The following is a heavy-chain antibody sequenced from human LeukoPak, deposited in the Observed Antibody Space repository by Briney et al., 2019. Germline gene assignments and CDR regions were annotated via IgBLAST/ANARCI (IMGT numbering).Heavy chain of an antibody. CDR3: ARVLEPYGDLDAFDI. D-gene: IGHD4-17*01. Sequence: ASVKVSCKASGYTFTSYAMHWVRQAPGQRLEWMGWINAGNGNTKYSQKFQGRVTITRDTSASTAYMELSSLRSKDTAVYYCARVLEPYGDLDAFDIWGQGTMVTVSS. V-gene: IGHV1-3*01. CDR2: INAGNGNT. CDR1: GYTFTSYA. J-gene: IGHJ3*02.